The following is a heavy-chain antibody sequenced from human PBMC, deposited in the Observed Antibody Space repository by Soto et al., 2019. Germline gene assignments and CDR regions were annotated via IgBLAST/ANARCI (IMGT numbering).Heavy chain of an antibody. J-gene: IGHJ5*02. V-gene: IGHV1-69*06. CDR2: IIPIFGTA. Sequence: GALVKVSCKASGGTFSSYAISWVRQAPGQGLEWMGGIIPIFGTANYAQKFQGRVTITADTSASTAYMELSSLRSEDTAVYYCARDLGYCTNGVCYPAWFDPWGQGTLVTVSS. D-gene: IGHD2-8*01. CDR3: ARDLGYCTNGVCYPAWFDP. CDR1: GGTFSSYA.